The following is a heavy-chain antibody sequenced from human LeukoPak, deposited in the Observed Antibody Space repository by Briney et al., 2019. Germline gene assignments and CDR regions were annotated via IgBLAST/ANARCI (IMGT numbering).Heavy chain of an antibody. CDR2: ISGSGGT. Sequence: PGGSLRLSCTASGLTFASYAMSWVRQAPRKGLEWVPDISGSGGTYYADSVKGRFTISRDNSKNTLYLQMNSLRAEDTAVYYCAKESSGAFDIWGQGTMVTVSS. CDR3: AKESSGAFDI. J-gene: IGHJ3*02. CDR1: GLTFASYA. V-gene: IGHV3-23*01.